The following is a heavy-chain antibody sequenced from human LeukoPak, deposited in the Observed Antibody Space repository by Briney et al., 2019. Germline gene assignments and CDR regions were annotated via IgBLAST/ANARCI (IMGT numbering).Heavy chain of an antibody. V-gene: IGHV3-21*01. CDR3: AGYDFWSGYSDY. CDR2: ISSSSSYI. CDR1: GFTFSSYS. J-gene: IGHJ4*02. D-gene: IGHD3-3*01. Sequence: GGSLRLSCAASGFTFSSYSMNWVRQAPGKGLEWVSSISSSSSYIYYADSVKGRFTISRDNAKNSLYLQMNSLRAEDTAVYYCAGYDFWSGYSDYWGQGALVTVSS.